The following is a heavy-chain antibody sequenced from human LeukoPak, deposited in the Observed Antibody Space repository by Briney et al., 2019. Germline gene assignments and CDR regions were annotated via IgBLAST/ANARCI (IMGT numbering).Heavy chain of an antibody. V-gene: IGHV3-23*01. J-gene: IGHJ4*02. CDR2: ISSSGDNT. D-gene: IGHD1-1*01. CDR3: AKVKALDAVASYFDY. CDR1: GFVFSTYA. Sequence: TGGSLRLSCAASGFVFSTYAMGWVRQAPGKGLEWVSAISSSGDNTYYADSVKGQFTISRDNSKNTLDLQMNSLRAEDTAMYHRAKVKALDAVASYFDYWGQGTLVTVSS.